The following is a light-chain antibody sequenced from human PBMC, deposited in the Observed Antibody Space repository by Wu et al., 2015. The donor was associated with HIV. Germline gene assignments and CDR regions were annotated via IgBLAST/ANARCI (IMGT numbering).Light chain of an antibody. CDR3: LQRSSWPVT. Sequence: GERATSRVGHAEYSGTSLGLVPTRTWPRLPRLLIYDALYRATGIPARFSGSGSGTDFTLSISSPESEDFVLYYCLQRSSWPVTFGQGTRLEIK. V-gene: IGKV3-11*01. J-gene: IGKJ5*01. CDR2: DAL. CDR1: EYSGTS.